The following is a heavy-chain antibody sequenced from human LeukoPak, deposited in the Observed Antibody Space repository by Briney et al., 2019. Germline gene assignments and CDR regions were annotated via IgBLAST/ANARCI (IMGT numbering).Heavy chain of an antibody. Sequence: GGSLRLSCAASGFTFSSYSMNWVRQAPGKGLEWVSSISSSSSYIYYADSVKGRFTISRDNAKNSLYLQMNSLRAEDTAVYYCARDQGTTVTRFDYWGQGPLVTVSS. CDR1: GFTFSSYS. V-gene: IGHV3-21*01. CDR2: ISSSSSYI. CDR3: ARDQGTTVTRFDY. D-gene: IGHD4-17*01. J-gene: IGHJ4*02.